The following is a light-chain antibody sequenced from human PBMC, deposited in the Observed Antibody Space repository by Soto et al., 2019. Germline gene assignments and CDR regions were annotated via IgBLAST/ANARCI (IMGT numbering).Light chain of an antibody. J-gene: IGKJ1*01. V-gene: IGKV1-12*01. Sequence: DIQMTQSPSSVSASAGDRVTITCRASQGIGSWLAWYQQKPGKAPKLLIYGALSLQSGVPSRFSGSGSGTDFTLTISSLQPEDFGTYYCQQANSFPWTFGQGTKVEIK. CDR3: QQANSFPWT. CDR1: QGIGSW. CDR2: GAL.